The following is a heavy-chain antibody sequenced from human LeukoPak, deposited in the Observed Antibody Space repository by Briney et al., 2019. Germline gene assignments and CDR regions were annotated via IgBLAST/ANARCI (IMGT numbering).Heavy chain of an antibody. Sequence: ASVKVSCTASGYTFTSYEMHWVRQAPGQGLEWMGWVNAGNGNTKYSQNFQGRVTITRDTSASTAYMELSSLRSEDTAVYYCARGLDSSGWYYYWGQGTLVTVSS. V-gene: IGHV1-3*01. D-gene: IGHD6-13*01. CDR1: GYTFTSYE. CDR3: ARGLDSSGWYYY. J-gene: IGHJ4*02. CDR2: VNAGNGNT.